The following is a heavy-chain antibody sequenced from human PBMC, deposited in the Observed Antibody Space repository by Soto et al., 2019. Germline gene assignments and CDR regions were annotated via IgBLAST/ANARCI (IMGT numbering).Heavy chain of an antibody. Sequence: ASVKVSCKASGYTFTSHGISWVRQAHGQGLEWMGWISAYNGNTNYAQKLQGRVTMTTDTSTSTAYMELRSLRSDDTAVYYCAREGGYCSGGSCYWRDRQWFDPWGQGTLVTVSS. J-gene: IGHJ5*02. CDR1: GYTFTSHG. CDR3: AREGGYCSGGSCYWRDRQWFDP. D-gene: IGHD2-15*01. CDR2: ISAYNGNT. V-gene: IGHV1-18*01.